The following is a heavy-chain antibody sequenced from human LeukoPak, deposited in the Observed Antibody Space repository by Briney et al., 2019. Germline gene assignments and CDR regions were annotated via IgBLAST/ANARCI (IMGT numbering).Heavy chain of an antibody. J-gene: IGHJ4*02. V-gene: IGHV4-59*01. CDR1: GGSISSYY. CDR3: ARDKYGDHPDY. Sequence: SETLSLTCTVSGGSISSYYWSWIRQPPGKGLEWIGYIYYSGSTNYNPSLKSRVTISVDTSKNQFSQKLSSVTAADTAVYYCARDKYGDHPDYWGQGTLVTVSS. CDR2: IYYSGST. D-gene: IGHD4-17*01.